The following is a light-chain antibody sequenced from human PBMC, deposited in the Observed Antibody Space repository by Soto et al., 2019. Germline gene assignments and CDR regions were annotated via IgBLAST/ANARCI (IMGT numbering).Light chain of an antibody. CDR3: QQRSNWLT. J-gene: IGKJ4*01. V-gene: IGKV3-11*01. CDR1: QSVSSY. CDR2: DAS. Sequence: EIVLIQSPAILSLSPGERATLSCRASQSVSSYLAWYQQKPGQAPRLLIYDASNRATGIPARFSGSGSGTDFTLTISSLEPEDFAVYYCQQRSNWLTFGGGTKVDIK.